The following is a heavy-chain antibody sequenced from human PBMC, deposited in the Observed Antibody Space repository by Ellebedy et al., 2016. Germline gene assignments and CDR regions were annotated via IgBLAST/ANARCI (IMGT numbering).Heavy chain of an antibody. V-gene: IGHV4-39*01. CDR1: GGSISSSNYY. J-gene: IGHJ4*02. CDR2: IYYSGSVYYSGDT. CDR3: ASLTIPGGSDY. D-gene: IGHD3-3*01. Sequence: SETLSLTXTGSGGSISSSNYYWGWIRQPPGKGLEWIGSIYYSGSVYYSGDTYYNPSLKSRVTISVETPRNQFSLKVTSVTAVDTAVYYCASLTIPGGSDYWGQGTLVTVSS.